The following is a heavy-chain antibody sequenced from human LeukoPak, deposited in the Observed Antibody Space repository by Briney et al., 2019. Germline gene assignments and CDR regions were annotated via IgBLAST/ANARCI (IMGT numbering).Heavy chain of an antibody. V-gene: IGHV4-59*01. D-gene: IGHD2-21*02. J-gene: IGHJ4*02. CDR2: IYYSGST. Sequence: PSETLSLTCTVSGGSISSYYWSWIRQPPGKGLEWIGYIYYSGSTNYNPSLKSRVTISVDTSKNQFSLKLSSVTAADTAVYYCARSGPGGDRYYFDYWGQGTLVTASS. CDR1: GGSISSYY. CDR3: ARSGPGGDRYYFDY.